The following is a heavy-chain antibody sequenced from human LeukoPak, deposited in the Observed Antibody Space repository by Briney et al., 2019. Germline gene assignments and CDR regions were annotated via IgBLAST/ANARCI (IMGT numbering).Heavy chain of an antibody. V-gene: IGHV3-11*01. D-gene: IGHD6-13*01. CDR3: ARIVRSWYIYYYYYMDV. J-gene: IGHJ6*03. CDR2: ISSSGSTI. CDR1: GFTFSDYY. Sequence: GGSLRLSCAASGFTFSDYYMSWIRQAPGKGLEWVSYISSSGSTIYYADSVKGRFTISRDNAKNSLYLQMNSLRAEDTAVYYCARIVRSWYIYYYYYMDVWGKGTTVTVSS.